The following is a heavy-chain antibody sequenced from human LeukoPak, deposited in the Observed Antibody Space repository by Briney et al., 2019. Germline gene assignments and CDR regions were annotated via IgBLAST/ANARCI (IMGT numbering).Heavy chain of an antibody. Sequence: VASVKVSCKASGYTFTGYYMHWVRQAPGQGLEWMGWINPNSGGTNYAQNLQGRVTITRDTANSTAYMELRSLRSDDTAVYYCAREGSIDYFRRPFPPCVIWGQGTMVTVSS. CDR1: GYTFTGYY. J-gene: IGHJ3*02. CDR2: INPNSGGT. V-gene: IGHV1-2*02. D-gene: IGHD5-12*01. CDR3: AREGSIDYFRRPFPPCVI.